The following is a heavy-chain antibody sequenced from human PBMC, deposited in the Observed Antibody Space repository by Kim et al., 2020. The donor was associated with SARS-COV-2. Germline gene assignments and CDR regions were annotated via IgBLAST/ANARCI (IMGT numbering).Heavy chain of an antibody. CDR3: AGAQYSISGQWFDP. CDR2: IYYSGST. CDR1: GGSISSYY. J-gene: IGHJ5*02. Sequence: SETLSLTCTVSGGSISSYYWSWIRQPPGKGLEWIGYIYYSGSTNYNPSLKSRVTISVDTSKNKFSLKLSSVTAADTAVYYCAGAQYSISGQWFDPWGQGTLVTVSS. V-gene: IGHV4-59*01. D-gene: IGHD6-13*01.